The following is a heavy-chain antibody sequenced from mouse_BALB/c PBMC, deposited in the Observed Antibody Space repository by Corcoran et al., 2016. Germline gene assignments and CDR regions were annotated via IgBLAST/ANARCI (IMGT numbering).Heavy chain of an antibody. CDR3: ARSGADRNYFDY. V-gene: IGHV8-12*01. J-gene: IGHJ2*01. D-gene: IGHD3-2*01. Sequence: QVTLKESGPGILQPSQTLSLTCSFSGFSLSTSGMGVSWIRQPSGKGLEWLAHIYWDDDKRYNPSLKSRLTISKDTSSNQVFHKITSVDTADTATYYCARSGADRNYFDYWGQGTTLTVSS. CDR2: IYWDDDK. CDR1: GFSLSTSGMG.